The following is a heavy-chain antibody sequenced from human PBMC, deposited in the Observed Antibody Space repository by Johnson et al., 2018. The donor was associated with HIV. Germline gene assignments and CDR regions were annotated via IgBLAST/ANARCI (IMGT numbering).Heavy chain of an antibody. D-gene: IGHD3-3*01. CDR1: GFTFSSYG. V-gene: IGHV3-30*19. CDR2: MSYDGSSK. J-gene: IGHJ3*02. Sequence: VQLVESGGGVVQPGRSLRLSCAASGFTFSSYGMHWVRQAPGKGLEWVAVMSYDGSSKYYADSVKGRFTISRDNSRNTLYLQMNSLRAEDTAVYYCARDQAIFGVVLASDAFDIWGQGTMVTVSS. CDR3: ARDQAIFGVVLASDAFDI.